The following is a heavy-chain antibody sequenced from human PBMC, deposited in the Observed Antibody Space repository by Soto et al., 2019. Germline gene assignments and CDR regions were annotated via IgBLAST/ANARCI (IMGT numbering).Heavy chain of an antibody. D-gene: IGHD3-22*01. CDR3: ASNMYDDSSGYYFDY. V-gene: IGHV1-18*01. J-gene: IGHJ4*02. CDR1: GYTFTSYG. CDR2: ISAYNGNT. Sequence: GASVKVSCKASGYTFTSYGISWVRQAPGQGLEWMGWISAYNGNTNYAQKLQGRVTMTTDTSTSTAYMELRSLRSDDTAVYYCASNMYDDSSGYYFDYWGQGTLVTVSS.